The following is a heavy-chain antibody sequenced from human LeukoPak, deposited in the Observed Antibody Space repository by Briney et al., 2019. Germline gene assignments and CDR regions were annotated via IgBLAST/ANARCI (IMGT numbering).Heavy chain of an antibody. V-gene: IGHV3-74*01. CDR2: IKSDGSSS. CDR3: VRDLDLGGYSSFEY. Sequence: PWGSLRLSCATSGFTFSSYFWMHWVRQAPGKGLVWVSRIKSDGSSSTYADSVKGRFTISRDNAKNSLYLQMNTLRAEDTAVYYCVRDLDLGGYSSFEYWGQGTLVTVSS. D-gene: IGHD4-23*01. CDR1: GFTFSSYFW. J-gene: IGHJ4*02.